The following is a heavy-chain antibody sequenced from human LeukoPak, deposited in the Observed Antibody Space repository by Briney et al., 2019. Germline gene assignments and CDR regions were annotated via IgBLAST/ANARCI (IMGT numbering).Heavy chain of an antibody. J-gene: IGHJ4*02. D-gene: IGHD2-15*01. V-gene: IGHV3-30*03. CDR3: ARDYEEDCSGGSCYSIPGAIDY. CDR2: ISYDGSNK. Sequence: GGSLRLSCAASGFTFSSYSMNWVRQAPGKGLEWVAVISYDGSNKYYADSVKGRFTISRDNSKNTLYLQMNSLRAEDTAVYYCARDYEEDCSGGSCYSIPGAIDYWGQGTLVTVSS. CDR1: GFTFSSYS.